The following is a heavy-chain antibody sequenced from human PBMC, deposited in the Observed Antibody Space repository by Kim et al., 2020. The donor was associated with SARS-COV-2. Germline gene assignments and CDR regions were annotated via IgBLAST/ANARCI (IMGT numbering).Heavy chain of an antibody. Sequence: SNPSLKSRVTISVDTSKNQFSLKLSCVTAADTAVYYCGYCSSTSCYWTNWGQGTLVTVSS. V-gene: IGHV4-39*01. J-gene: IGHJ4*02. D-gene: IGHD2-2*01. CDR3: GYCSSTSCYWTN.